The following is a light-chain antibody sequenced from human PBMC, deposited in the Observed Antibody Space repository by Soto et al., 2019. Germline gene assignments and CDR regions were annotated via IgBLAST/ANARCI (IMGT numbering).Light chain of an antibody. Sequence: DIVMTQSPASLAVSLGERATINCKSSQTVLKSSNNKNYLAWYQQKPGQPPKLLLYWASTRESGVPDRFSGSGSGTDFTLTISRLHAEDGAVYYCQQYSNTPLTFGQGTKLEIK. CDR2: WAS. CDR1: QTVLKSSNNKNY. CDR3: QQYSNTPLT. V-gene: IGKV4-1*01. J-gene: IGKJ2*01.